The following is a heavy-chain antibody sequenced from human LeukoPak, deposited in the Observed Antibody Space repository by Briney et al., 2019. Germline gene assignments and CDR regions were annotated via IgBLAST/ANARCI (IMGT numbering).Heavy chain of an antibody. V-gene: IGHV4-59*01. CDR1: GGSISSYY. Sequence: PSETLSLICTVSGGSISSYYCSWIRQPPGKGLEWIGYIYYSGSTNYNPSLKSRVTISVDTSKNQFSLKLSSVTAADTAVYYCARDRRGYQDNWFDPWGQGNLVTVSS. D-gene: IGHD2-15*01. CDR3: ARDRRGYQDNWFDP. CDR2: IYYSGST. J-gene: IGHJ5*02.